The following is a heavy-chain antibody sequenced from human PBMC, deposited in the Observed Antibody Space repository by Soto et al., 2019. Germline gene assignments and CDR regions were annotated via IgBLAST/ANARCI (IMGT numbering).Heavy chain of an antibody. D-gene: IGHD6-13*01. Sequence: QVQLVQSGAEVKKPGASVKVSCKASGYTFTSYGINWVRQAPGQGLEWMGWISAHNGRTNYAQKFQGRVTMTTDTYTSTAYMELRSLRSDDPAVYYCARGPYSSSWFDPWGQGTLVTVSS. CDR1: GYTFTSYG. J-gene: IGHJ5*02. V-gene: IGHV1-18*01. CDR2: ISAHNGRT. CDR3: ARGPYSSSWFDP.